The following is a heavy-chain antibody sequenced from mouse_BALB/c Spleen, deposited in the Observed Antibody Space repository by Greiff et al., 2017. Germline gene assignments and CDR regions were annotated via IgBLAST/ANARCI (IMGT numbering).Heavy chain of an antibody. CDR3: TRDSTTDPDYGNYYYAMDY. V-gene: IGHV5-6-4*01. CDR2: ISSGGSYT. D-gene: IGHD2-1*01. CDR1: GFTFSSYT. Sequence: EVQRVESGGGLVKPGGSLKLSCAASGFTFSSYTMSWVRQTPEKRLEWVATISSGGSYTYYPDSVKGRFTISRDNAKNTLYLQMSSLKSEDTAMYYCTRDSTTDPDYGNYYYAMDYWGQGTSVTVSS. J-gene: IGHJ4*01.